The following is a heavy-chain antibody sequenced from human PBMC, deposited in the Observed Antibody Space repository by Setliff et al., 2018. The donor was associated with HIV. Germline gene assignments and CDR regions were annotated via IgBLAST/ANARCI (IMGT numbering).Heavy chain of an antibody. V-gene: IGHV4-61*09. Sequence: PSETLSLTCIVTGDSIISGSYYWAWIRQSPGKGLEWIGHIYTTGSTNYNPSLKSRVTISADTSNNQFSLRLTSMTAADTAVYYCAKTSVGATGLYAFDIWGQGTMVTVSS. J-gene: IGHJ3*02. CDR2: IYTTGST. D-gene: IGHD1-26*01. CDR3: AKTSVGATGLYAFDI. CDR1: GDSIISGSYY.